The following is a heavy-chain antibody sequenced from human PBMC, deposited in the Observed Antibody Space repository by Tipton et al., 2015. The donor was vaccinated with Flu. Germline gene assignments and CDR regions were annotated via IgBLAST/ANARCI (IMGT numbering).Heavy chain of an antibody. Sequence: SLRLSCAASGFTFNSYGMHWVRRAPGKGLEWVALIKDDATEKYYADSVRGRFTVSRDNPKNSLYLQMNSLRVEDTAVYYCARDTSYGLDVWGQGTTVTVSS. J-gene: IGHJ6*02. V-gene: IGHV3-30*12. CDR3: ARDTSYGLDV. CDR1: GFTFNSYG. CDR2: IKDDATEK.